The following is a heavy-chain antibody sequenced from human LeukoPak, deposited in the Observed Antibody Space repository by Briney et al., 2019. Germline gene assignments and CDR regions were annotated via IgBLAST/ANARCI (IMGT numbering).Heavy chain of an antibody. Sequence: SVKVSCKASGGTFISYAISWVRQAPGQGLEWMGGIIPIFGTANYAQKFQGRVTITADESTSTAYMELSSLRSEDTAVYYCARGAKTGYSYGYYYYGMDVWGQGTTVTVSS. CDR3: ARGAKTGYSYGYYYYGMDV. CDR1: GGTFISYA. V-gene: IGHV1-69*13. CDR2: IIPIFGTA. J-gene: IGHJ6*02. D-gene: IGHD5-18*01.